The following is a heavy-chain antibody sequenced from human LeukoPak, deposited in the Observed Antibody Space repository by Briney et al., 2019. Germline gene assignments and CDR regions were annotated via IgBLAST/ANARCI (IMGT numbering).Heavy chain of an antibody. CDR1: GYTFTSYG. CDR2: INPNSGGT. D-gene: IGHD3-22*01. J-gene: IGHJ4*02. V-gene: IGHV1-2*02. Sequence: ASVKVSCKASGYTFTSYGISWVRQAPGQGLEWMGWINPNSGGTNYAQKFQGRVTMTRDTSISTAYMELSRLRSDDTAVYYCARGYYYDSKPDYWGQGTLVTVSS. CDR3: ARGYYYDSKPDY.